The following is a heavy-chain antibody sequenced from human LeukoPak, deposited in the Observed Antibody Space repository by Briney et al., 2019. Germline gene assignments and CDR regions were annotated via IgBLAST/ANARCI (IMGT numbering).Heavy chain of an antibody. CDR1: GFTFDDYA. CDR2: ISWNSGSI. CDR3: AREKTNWNYGLDQ. Sequence: GRSLRLSCAASGFTFDDYAMHWVRQAPGKGLEWVSGISWNSGSIGYADSVKGRFTISRDNAKNTLYLQMNSLRAEDTAVYYCAREKTNWNYGLDQWGQGILVTVSS. D-gene: IGHD1-7*01. V-gene: IGHV3-9*01. J-gene: IGHJ4*02.